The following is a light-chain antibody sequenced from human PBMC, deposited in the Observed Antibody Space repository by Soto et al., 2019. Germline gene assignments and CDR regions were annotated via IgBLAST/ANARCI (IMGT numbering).Light chain of an antibody. CDR3: SSYTTSNTYV. CDR2: EVS. V-gene: IGLV2-14*01. Sequence: QSVLTQPASVSGSPGQSITISCTGTSSDVGNYNYVSWYQQHPGKAPKFMIYEVSRRPSGVSNRFSGSKSGNTASLTVSGLQAEDEADYYCSSYTTSNTYVFGTGTKVTV. J-gene: IGLJ1*01. CDR1: SSDVGNYNY.